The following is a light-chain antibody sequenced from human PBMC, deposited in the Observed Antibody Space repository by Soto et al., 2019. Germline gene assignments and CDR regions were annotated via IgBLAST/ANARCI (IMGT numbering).Light chain of an antibody. Sequence: EIVMTQSPATLSVSPGERATLSCRASQSVSSNLAWYQQQPGQAPRLLIYGASTRATGIPARFSGSGSGTEFTLTISILQSEDFAVYYCQQYNTWCTFCQGTKVEIK. V-gene: IGKV3-15*01. CDR2: GAS. CDR1: QSVSSN. CDR3: QQYNTWCT. J-gene: IGKJ1*01.